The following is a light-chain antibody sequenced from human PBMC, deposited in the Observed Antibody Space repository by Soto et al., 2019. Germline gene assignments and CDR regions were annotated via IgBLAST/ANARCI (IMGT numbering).Light chain of an antibody. CDR3: KQYYSYPRT. CDR2: AAS. CDR1: QGISRY. Sequence: AIRMTQSQSSLSASTGDRVTITCRASQGISRYLAWYQQKPGKAPKLLIYAASTLQSGVPSRFSGSGSGTDFTITISCLQSEDFATYYCKQYYSYPRTFGQGTKLVI. V-gene: IGKV1-8*01. J-gene: IGKJ2*01.